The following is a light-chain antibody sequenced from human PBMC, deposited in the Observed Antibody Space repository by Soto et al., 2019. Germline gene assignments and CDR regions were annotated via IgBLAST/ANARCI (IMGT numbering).Light chain of an antibody. Sequence: QSALTQPPSASGSPGQSATISCTGTSSDVGGYNYVSWYQHHPDKAPKLIIYEVYKRPSGVPDRFSGSKSGNTASLTVSGLQAEDEAEYYCSSYAASDSFVVFGGGTKLTVL. CDR1: SSDVGGYNY. J-gene: IGLJ2*01. V-gene: IGLV2-8*01. CDR2: EVY. CDR3: SSYAASDSFVV.